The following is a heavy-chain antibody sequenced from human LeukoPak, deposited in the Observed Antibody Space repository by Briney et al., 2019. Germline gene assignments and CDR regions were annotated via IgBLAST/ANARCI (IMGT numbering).Heavy chain of an antibody. CDR2: INGDGSTT. J-gene: IGHJ4*02. Sequence: TGGSLRLSCAASGFTFSTYWMHWVRQAPGKGLVWVSRINGDGSTTTYADSVKGRFTISRDNAQNTLYLQMNSLRAEDTAVYYCARGGVDYWGQGTLVTVSS. CDR3: ARGGVDY. CDR1: GFTFSTYW. V-gene: IGHV3-74*01.